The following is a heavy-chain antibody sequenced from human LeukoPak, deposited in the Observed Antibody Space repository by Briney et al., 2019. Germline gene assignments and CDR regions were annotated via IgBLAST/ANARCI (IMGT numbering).Heavy chain of an antibody. V-gene: IGHV4-34*01. J-gene: IGHJ4*02. D-gene: IGHD5-18*01. CDR3: VRQMYSYGWSAHFDF. Sequence: SETLSLTCAVYGGSFSGYYWSWIRQPPGKGLEWIGEINHSGGTNYNPSLKSRVTISVDTSKNQFSLKLSSVTAADTAVYYCVRQMYSYGWSAHFDFWDQGTLVTVSS. CDR1: GGSFSGYY. CDR2: INHSGGT.